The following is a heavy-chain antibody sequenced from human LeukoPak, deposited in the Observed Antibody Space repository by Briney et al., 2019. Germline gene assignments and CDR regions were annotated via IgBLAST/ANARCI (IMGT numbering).Heavy chain of an antibody. V-gene: IGHV4-39*07. J-gene: IGHJ4*02. CDR1: GFTFSSYW. CDR2: IYYSGTT. D-gene: IGHD1-26*01. Sequence: GSLRLSCAASGFTFSSYWMSWVRQPPGKGLEWIGSIYYSGTTYYNPSLKSRVTISVDTSKNQFSLKLSSVTAADTAVYYCATTTIRLGYWGQGTLVTVSS. CDR3: ATTTIRLGY.